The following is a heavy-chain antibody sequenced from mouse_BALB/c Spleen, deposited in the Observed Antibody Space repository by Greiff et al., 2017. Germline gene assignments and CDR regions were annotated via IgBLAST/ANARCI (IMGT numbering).Heavy chain of an antibody. V-gene: IGHV1-87*01. Sequence: QVQLQQSGAELARPGASVKLSCKASGYTFTSYWMQWVKQRPGQGLEWIGAIYPGDGDTRYTQKFKGKATLTADKSSSTAYMQLSSLASEDSAVYYCARQVLGRVYFDYWGQGTTLTVSS. J-gene: IGHJ2*01. D-gene: IGHD4-1*01. CDR2: IYPGDGDT. CDR3: ARQVLGRVYFDY. CDR1: GYTFTSYW.